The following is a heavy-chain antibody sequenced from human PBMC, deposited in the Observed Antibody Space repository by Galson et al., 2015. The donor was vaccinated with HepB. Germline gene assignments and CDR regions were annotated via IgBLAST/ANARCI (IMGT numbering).Heavy chain of an antibody. CDR2: INPNSGGT. J-gene: IGHJ4*02. CDR1: GYTFTGYY. Sequence: SVKVSCKASGYTFTGYYMHWMRQAPGQGLEWMGWINPNSGGTNYAQKFQGRVTMTRDTSISTAYMELSRLRSDDTAVYYCARAPPFGGVIVFDYWGQGTLVTVSS. CDR3: ARAPPFGGVIVFDY. D-gene: IGHD3-16*02. V-gene: IGHV1-2*02.